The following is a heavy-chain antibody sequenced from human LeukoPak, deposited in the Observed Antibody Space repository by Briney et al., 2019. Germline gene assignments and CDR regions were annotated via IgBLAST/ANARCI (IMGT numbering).Heavy chain of an antibody. J-gene: IGHJ4*02. D-gene: IGHD5-18*01. CDR3: TRDDNYGADFDY. Sequence: GGSLKLSCAASGFDFSGSAIHWVRQASGKGLEWVGHIRSKVNSYATAYSASVRGRFTISRDDSKTTAYLLVNSLKTEDTAIYYCTRDDNYGADFDYWGPGTLVTVSS. CDR1: GFDFSGSA. CDR2: IRSKVNSYAT. V-gene: IGHV3-73*01.